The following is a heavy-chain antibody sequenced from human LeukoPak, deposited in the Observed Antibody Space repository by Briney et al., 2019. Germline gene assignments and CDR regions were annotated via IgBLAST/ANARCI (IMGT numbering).Heavy chain of an antibody. Sequence: GGSLRLSCAASGFTVRNNYMTWVRQAPGKGLEWVSVIYSGGSTYYADSVKGRFTISRDNSNNTLYLQMNSLRAEDSAVYYCARDRYSYDCALDCWGQGTLVTVSS. D-gene: IGHD5-18*01. V-gene: IGHV3-66*02. CDR2: IYSGGST. J-gene: IGHJ4*02. CDR1: GFTVRNNY. CDR3: ARDRYSYDCALDC.